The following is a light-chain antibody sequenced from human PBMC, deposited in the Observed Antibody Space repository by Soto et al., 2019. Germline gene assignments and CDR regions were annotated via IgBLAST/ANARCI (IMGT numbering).Light chain of an antibody. J-gene: IGKJ5*01. V-gene: IGKV3-20*01. Sequence: EIVLTQSPSTLSLSPGERATLSCRASQSVSSYLAWYQQKPGQTPRLLIYGASSRSTGTPDRISGGGSGTHFTLTISRLEPEDFAVYYCQHYVTSSITFGQGTRLEIK. CDR3: QHYVTSSIT. CDR2: GAS. CDR1: QSVSSY.